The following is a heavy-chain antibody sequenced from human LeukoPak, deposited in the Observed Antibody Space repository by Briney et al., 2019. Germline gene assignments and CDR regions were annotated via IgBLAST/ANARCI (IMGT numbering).Heavy chain of an antibody. CDR1: GGSMSSYY. Sequence: SDTLSLTCTVSGGSMSSYYWSWIRQPPGKGLEWIGYIQYSGITNYNPSLKSRVTISIDTSENQFSLNLRSVTAADTAVYFCARSVRLLSLATADNWFDPWGQGTLVTGSS. CDR2: IQYSGIT. D-gene: IGHD2-21*02. CDR3: ARSVRLLSLATADNWFDP. V-gene: IGHV4-59*07. J-gene: IGHJ5*02.